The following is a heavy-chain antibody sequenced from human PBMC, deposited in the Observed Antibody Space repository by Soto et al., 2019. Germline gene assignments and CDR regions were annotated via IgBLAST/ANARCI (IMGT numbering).Heavy chain of an antibody. J-gene: IGHJ4*02. CDR1: GFTFSGHS. CDR3: AKLTQY. D-gene: IGHD3-16*01. Sequence: EVQLLESGGGLEQPGGSLRLSCAASGFTFSGHSMSWVRQAPGKGLEWVSTFSGSGATYYAVSVKGRFTISRDDSKKTLYLQMNSLRVEDTAIYYCAKLTQYWGQGTLVTVSP. CDR2: FSGSGAT. V-gene: IGHV3-23*01.